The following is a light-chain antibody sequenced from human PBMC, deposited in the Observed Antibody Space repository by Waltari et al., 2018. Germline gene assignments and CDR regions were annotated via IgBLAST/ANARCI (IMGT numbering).Light chain of an antibody. J-gene: IGLJ2*01. V-gene: IGLV2-23*02. CDR2: EVT. CDR3: CSFAGYTILV. Sequence: QSALTQPASVSGSPGQSITISCSGGNSDIGSYYLVSWYQQHPGKAPKLIIYEVTKRPSGVSDRFSGSKSGNTASLTISGLQPEDEADYYCCSFAGYTILVFGGGTRLTVL. CDR1: NSDIGSYYL.